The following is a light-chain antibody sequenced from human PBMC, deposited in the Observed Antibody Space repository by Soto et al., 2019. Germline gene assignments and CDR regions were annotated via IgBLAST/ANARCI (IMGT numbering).Light chain of an antibody. CDR2: HVT. Sequence: SVLTHPASVSGYPGQSITISCPGTTSDVCGYKYVSWFQQHPGKAPKLMIYHVTNRPSGVSTRFSGSKSGNTASLTISWLQAEDEADYYCNSYTSRSTYVFGTGTKVTVL. CDR1: TSDVCGYKY. CDR3: NSYTSRSTYV. J-gene: IGLJ1*01. V-gene: IGLV2-14*01.